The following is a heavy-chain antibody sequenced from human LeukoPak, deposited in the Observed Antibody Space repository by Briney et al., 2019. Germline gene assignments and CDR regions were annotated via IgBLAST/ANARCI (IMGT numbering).Heavy chain of an antibody. D-gene: IGHD6-13*01. CDR3: ARDFIAAAEGPASDY. J-gene: IGHJ4*02. Sequence: SETLSLTCTVSGGSISSSSYYWGWLRQPPGKGLEWIGSIYYSGSTYYNPSLKSRVTISVDTSKNQFSLKLSSVTAADTAVYYCARDFIAAAEGPASDYWGQGTLGTVSS. CDR2: IYYSGST. CDR1: GGSISSSSYY. V-gene: IGHV4-39*07.